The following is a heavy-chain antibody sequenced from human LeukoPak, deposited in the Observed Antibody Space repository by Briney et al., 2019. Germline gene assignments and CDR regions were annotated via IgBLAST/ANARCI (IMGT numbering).Heavy chain of an antibody. V-gene: IGHV3-48*01. CDR3: AKCVTDYWYFDL. CDR1: GFTFTSYS. Sequence: GGSLRLSCAASGFTFTSYSMNWVRQAPGKGLEWVSYISSSSGTIYYADSVKGRFTISRDNSKNTLYLQMNSLRAEDTALYYCAKCVTDYWYFDLWGRGTLVTVSS. CDR2: ISSSSGTI. J-gene: IGHJ2*01. D-gene: IGHD2-21*02.